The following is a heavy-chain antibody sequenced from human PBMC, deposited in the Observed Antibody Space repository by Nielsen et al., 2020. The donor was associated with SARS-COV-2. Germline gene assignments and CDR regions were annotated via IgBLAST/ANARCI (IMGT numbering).Heavy chain of an antibody. CDR1: GYTFTGYY. CDR3: ARAADGSGEDFDY. Sequence: ASVKVSCKASGYTFTGYYMHWVRQAPGQGLEWMGRINPNSGGTNYAQKFQGRVTMTRDTSISTAYMELSRLRSDDTAVYYCARAADGSGEDFDYWGQGTLVTVSS. D-gene: IGHD3-10*01. J-gene: IGHJ4*02. CDR2: INPNSGGT. V-gene: IGHV1-2*06.